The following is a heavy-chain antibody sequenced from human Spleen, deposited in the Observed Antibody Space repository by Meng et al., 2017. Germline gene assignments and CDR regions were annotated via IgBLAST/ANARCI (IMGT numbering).Heavy chain of an antibody. CDR2: IYHSGST. V-gene: IGHV4-38-2*01. D-gene: IGHD6-19*01. J-gene: IGHJ5*02. CDR3: ARGPQWLVQGWWFDP. CDR1: GYSISSGYY. Sequence: GSLRLSCAVSGYSISSGYYWGWIRQPPGKGLEWIGSIYHSGSTYYNPSLKSRVTISVDTSKNQFSLKLSSVTAADTAVYYCARGPQWLVQGWWFDPWGQGTLVTVSS.